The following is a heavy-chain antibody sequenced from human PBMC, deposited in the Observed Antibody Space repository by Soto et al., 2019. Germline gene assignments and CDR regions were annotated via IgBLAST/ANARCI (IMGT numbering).Heavy chain of an antibody. CDR3: ARTRGQYSSGWLDAFDI. D-gene: IGHD6-19*01. J-gene: IGHJ3*02. Sequence: EVQLVESGGGLVQPGGSLRLSCAASGFTFSSYAMHWVRQAPGKGLEYVSAISSNGGSTYYANSVKGRFTISRDNSKNTLYRQRGSLRAEDMAVYYCARTRGQYSSGWLDAFDIRCQGTMVTVSS. V-gene: IGHV3-64*01. CDR1: GFTFSSYA. CDR2: ISSNGGST.